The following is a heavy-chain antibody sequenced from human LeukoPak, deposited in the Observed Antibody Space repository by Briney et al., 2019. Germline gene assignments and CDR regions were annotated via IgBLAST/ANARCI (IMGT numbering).Heavy chain of an antibody. Sequence: GSLRLSFAASGFTFRNNWMHLVRPAPGKGLVWVSRINSDGRTTTYADSVKGRFTISRDNAKNTLYLQMNSLRAEDTAVYYCAMIKEGWGQGTLVTVSS. CDR2: INSDGRTT. CDR3: AMIKEG. CDR1: GFTFRNNW. V-gene: IGHV3-74*01. D-gene: IGHD3-22*01. J-gene: IGHJ4*02.